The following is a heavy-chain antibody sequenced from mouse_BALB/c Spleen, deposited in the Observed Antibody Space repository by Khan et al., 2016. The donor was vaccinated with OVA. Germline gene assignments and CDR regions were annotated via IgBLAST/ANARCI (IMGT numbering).Heavy chain of an antibody. CDR2: IYPGDGDT. V-gene: IGHV1-87*01. D-gene: IGHD2-14*01. CDR1: GYTFTTYW. J-gene: IGHJ2*01. Sequence: QVQLQQSGAELARPGASVKLSCKASGYTFTTYWMQWVKQRPGQGLEWIGTIYPGDGDTRYTQNFKDKATLTADKSSSTAYMQLSSLASEDSAVYYCASYRYDYFDYWAQGTTLTVSS. CDR3: ASYRYDYFDY.